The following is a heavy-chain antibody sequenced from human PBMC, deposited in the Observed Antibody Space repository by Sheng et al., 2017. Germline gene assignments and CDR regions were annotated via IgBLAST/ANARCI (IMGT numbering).Heavy chain of an antibody. CDR2: ISYDGSNK. CDR3: ARRGLYCSGGSCYSGGFDY. Sequence: QVQLVESGGGVVQPGRSLRLSCAASGFTFSSYAMHWVRQAPGKGLEWVAVISYDGSNKYYADSVKGRFTISRDNSKNTLYLQMNSLRAEDTAVYYCARRGLYCSGGSCYSGGFDYWGQGTLVTVSS. D-gene: IGHD2-15*01. CDR1: GFTFSSYA. V-gene: IGHV3-30-3*01. J-gene: IGHJ4*02.